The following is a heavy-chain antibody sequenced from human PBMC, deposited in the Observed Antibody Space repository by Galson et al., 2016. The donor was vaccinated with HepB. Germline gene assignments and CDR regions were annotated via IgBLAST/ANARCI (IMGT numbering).Heavy chain of an antibody. CDR2: IYSGGST. J-gene: IGHJ2*01. CDR1: GFIVSSDY. CDR3: ASLRFKGFDL. V-gene: IGHV3-53*01. Sequence: SLRLSCAASGFIVSSDYMNWVRQAPGKGLEWVSVIYSGGSTYYADSVKGRFTISRDNSKNTLYLQMNSLRAEDTAVYYCASLRFKGFDLWGRGTLVTVSS. D-gene: IGHD3-3*01.